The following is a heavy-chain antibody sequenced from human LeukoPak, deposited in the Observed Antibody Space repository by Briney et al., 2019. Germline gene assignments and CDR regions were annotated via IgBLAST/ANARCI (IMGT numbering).Heavy chain of an antibody. J-gene: IGHJ6*03. CDR2: INHSGST. CDR1: GGSFSGYY. V-gene: IGHV4-34*01. Sequence: PSETLSLTCAVYGGSFSGYYWSWIRQPPGKGLEWIGEINHSGSTNYNPSLKSRVTISVDTSKNQFSLKLNSVTAADTAVYYCARLHHDYGSGTYGGAYNYYMDVWGKGTTVTVSS. D-gene: IGHD3-10*01. CDR3: ARLHHDYGSGTYGGAYNYYMDV.